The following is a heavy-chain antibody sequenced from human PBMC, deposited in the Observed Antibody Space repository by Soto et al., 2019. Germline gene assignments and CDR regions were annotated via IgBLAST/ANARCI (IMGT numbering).Heavy chain of an antibody. V-gene: IGHV4-59*01. J-gene: IGHJ5*02. CDR1: GGFIISYY. CDR2: IYYSGST. CDR3: ARARRDNSYRNNNWFDP. D-gene: IGHD5-18*01. Sequence: SETLSLTCTVSGGFIISYYWSWIRQPPGKGLEWIGYIYYSGSTNYNPSLKSRVTISVDTSKNQFSLKLSSVTAADTAVYYCARARRDNSYRNNNWFDPWGQGTLVTVSS.